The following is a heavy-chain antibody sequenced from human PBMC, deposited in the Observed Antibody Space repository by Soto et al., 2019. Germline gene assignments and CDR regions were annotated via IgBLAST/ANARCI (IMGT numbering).Heavy chain of an antibody. Sequence: LRLSCAASGFTFSSYSMNWVRQAPLKGLEWVPSISSSSSYIYYADSVKGRFTISRDNAKNSLYLQMNSLRAEDTAVYYCARVPGGGSGSPSTFDYWGQGTLVTVSS. CDR1: GFTFSSYS. J-gene: IGHJ4*02. CDR3: ARVPGGGSGSPSTFDY. V-gene: IGHV3-21*01. CDR2: ISSSSSYI. D-gene: IGHD3-10*01.